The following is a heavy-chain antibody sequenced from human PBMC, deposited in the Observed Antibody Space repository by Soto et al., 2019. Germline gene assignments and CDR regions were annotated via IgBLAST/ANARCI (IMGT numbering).Heavy chain of an antibody. CDR1: GGSISSYY. J-gene: IGHJ4*02. D-gene: IGHD4-17*01. CDR3: ARVYGDYVLDY. V-gene: IGHV4-59*01. CDR2: IYYSGST. Sequence: SETLSFTCTVSGGSISSYYWSWIRQPPGKGLEWIGYIYYSGSTNYNPSLKSRVTISVDTSKNQFSLKLSSVTAADTAVYYCARVYGDYVLDYWGQGTLVTVSS.